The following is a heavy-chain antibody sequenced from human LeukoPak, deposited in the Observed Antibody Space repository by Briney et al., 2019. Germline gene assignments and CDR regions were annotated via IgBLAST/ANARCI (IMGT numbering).Heavy chain of an antibody. D-gene: IGHD6-19*01. J-gene: IGHJ5*02. Sequence: SVKVSCKASGGTFSSYAISWVRQAPGQGLEWMGRIIPILGIANYAQKFQGRVTITADKSTSTAYMELSSLRSEDTAVYYCASSSSSGWYYSWFDPWGQGTLVTVSS. CDR1: GGTFSSYA. CDR2: IIPILGIA. CDR3: ASSSSSGWYYSWFDP. V-gene: IGHV1-69*04.